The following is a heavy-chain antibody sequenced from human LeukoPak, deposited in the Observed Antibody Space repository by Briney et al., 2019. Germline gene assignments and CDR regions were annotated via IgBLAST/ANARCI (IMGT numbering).Heavy chain of an antibody. Sequence: PGGSLRLSCAGSGFTFSAYSMNWVRQAPGKGLEWVSSIGSSSTSIYYADSVKGRFTISRDSAKNSLFLQMNSLRVEDTAVYYCAREDYGDYAENFDYWGQGTLVTVSS. V-gene: IGHV3-21*01. CDR3: AREDYGDYAENFDY. J-gene: IGHJ4*02. CDR2: IGSSSTSI. D-gene: IGHD4-17*01. CDR1: GFTFSAYS.